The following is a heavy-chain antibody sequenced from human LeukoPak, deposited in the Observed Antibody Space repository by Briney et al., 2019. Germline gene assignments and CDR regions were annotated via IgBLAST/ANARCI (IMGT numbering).Heavy chain of an antibody. V-gene: IGHV4-59*08. CDR1: GGSISGYY. J-gene: IGHJ5*02. D-gene: IGHD1-26*01. Sequence: SETLSLTCTVSGGSISGYYWSWIRQPPGKGLEWIGYIHYSGSTNYNPSLKSRITISVDTSKNQFSLKLSSVTAADTAVYYCARHGKLKNWFDPWGQGTLVTVSS. CDR3: ARHGKLKNWFDP. CDR2: IHYSGST.